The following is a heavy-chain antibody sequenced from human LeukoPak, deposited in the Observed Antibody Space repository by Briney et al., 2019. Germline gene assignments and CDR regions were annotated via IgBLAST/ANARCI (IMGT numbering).Heavy chain of an antibody. D-gene: IGHD3-3*01. Sequence: GGSLRLSCAASGFTFSSYWMSWVRQAPGKGLEWVANIKQDGSEKYYVDSVKGRFTISRDNAKNSLYLQMNSLRAEDTAVYYCARWLYDFWSGYWFDPWGQGTLVTVSS. J-gene: IGHJ5*02. CDR3: ARWLYDFWSGYWFDP. V-gene: IGHV3-7*01. CDR1: GFTFSSYW. CDR2: IKQDGSEK.